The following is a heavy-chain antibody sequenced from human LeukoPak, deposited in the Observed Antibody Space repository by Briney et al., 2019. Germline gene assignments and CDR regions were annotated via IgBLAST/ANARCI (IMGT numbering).Heavy chain of an antibody. CDR3: ARVHSRYSYGYDAFDI. Sequence: GASVRVSCKTSGYTFTDYDINWVRQATGQGLEWMGWMNPNSGNTGYAQKFQGRVTITRNTSISTAYMELSSLRSEDTAVYYCARVHSRYSYGYDAFDIWGQGTMVTVSS. J-gene: IGHJ3*02. D-gene: IGHD5-18*01. V-gene: IGHV1-8*03. CDR2: MNPNSGNT. CDR1: GYTFTDYD.